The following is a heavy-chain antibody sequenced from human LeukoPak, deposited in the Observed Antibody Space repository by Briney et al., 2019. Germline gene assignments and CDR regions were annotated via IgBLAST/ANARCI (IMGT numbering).Heavy chain of an antibody. D-gene: IGHD2-8*02. CDR3: ARAPDIVLVDHYFDY. CDR2: INPSGGST. J-gene: IGHJ4*02. Sequence: ASVKVSCKASGYTFTSYYMHWVRHAPGQGLEWMGIINPSGGSTSYAQKFQGRVNMTRDTSTGTVYMELSSLRSEDTAVYYCARAPDIVLVDHYFDYWGQGTLVTVSS. V-gene: IGHV1-46*01. CDR1: GYTFTSYY.